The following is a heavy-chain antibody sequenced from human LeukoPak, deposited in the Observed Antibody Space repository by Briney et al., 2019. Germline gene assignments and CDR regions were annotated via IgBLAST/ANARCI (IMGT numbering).Heavy chain of an antibody. Sequence: GSLRLSCAASGFTFSSYAMSWVRQAPGKGLEWVSAISGSGGSTYYADSVKGRFTISRDNSKNTLYLQMNSLRAEDTAVYYCAKYYDILTGYYNPFDYWGQGTLVTVSS. V-gene: IGHV3-23*01. CDR2: ISGSGGST. D-gene: IGHD3-9*01. CDR1: GFTFSSYA. CDR3: AKYYDILTGYYNPFDY. J-gene: IGHJ4*02.